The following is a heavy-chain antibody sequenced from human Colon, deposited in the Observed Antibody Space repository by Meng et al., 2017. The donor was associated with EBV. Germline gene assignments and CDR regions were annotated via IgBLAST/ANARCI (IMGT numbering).Heavy chain of an antibody. CDR2: IYYSGST. Sequence: QLRLHEGGPGLVKPSETPSLTCTVSGGSISSSSYYWGWIRQPPGKGLEWIGSIYYSGSTYYNPSLKSRVTISVDTFKNQFSLKLSSVTAADTAVYYCASFDHIPRRNYFDYWGQGTLVTVSS. J-gene: IGHJ4*02. CDR1: GGSISSSSYY. D-gene: IGHD2-2*01. V-gene: IGHV4-39*05. CDR3: ASFDHIPRRNYFDY.